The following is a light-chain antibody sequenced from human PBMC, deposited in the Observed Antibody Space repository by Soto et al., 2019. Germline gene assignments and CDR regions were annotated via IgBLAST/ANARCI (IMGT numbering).Light chain of an antibody. V-gene: IGKV2-28*01. CDR2: LGS. CDR1: QSLLHSNGYNY. Sequence: DIVMTQSPLSLPVTPGEPASISCRSSQSLLHSNGYNYLDWYLQKPGQSPQLLNYLGSNRASGVHDRFSGSGSGTDFTLKISRVEAEDVGVYYCMQALQTPLTFGGGTKVEIK. J-gene: IGKJ4*01. CDR3: MQALQTPLT.